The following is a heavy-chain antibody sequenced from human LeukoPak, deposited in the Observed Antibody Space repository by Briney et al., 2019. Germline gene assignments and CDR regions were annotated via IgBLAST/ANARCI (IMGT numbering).Heavy chain of an antibody. CDR3: ARDRLYYFDD. CDR2: IYSGGST. J-gene: IGHJ4*02. D-gene: IGHD6-19*01. CDR1: GFTVSSSY. Sequence: GGSLRLSCAASGFTVSSSYMSWVRQAPGKGLEWVSVIYSGGSTYYADSMKGRFTISRDNSKNTVYLQMNSLRAEDTAVYYCARDRLYYFDDWGQGTLVTVSS. V-gene: IGHV3-53*01.